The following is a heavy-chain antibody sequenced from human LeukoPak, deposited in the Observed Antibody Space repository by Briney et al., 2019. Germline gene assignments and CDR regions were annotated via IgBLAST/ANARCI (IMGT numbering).Heavy chain of an antibody. Sequence: SETLSPTCAVSGYFISSGYYWCWMRQPPGKGREWVGGINQIGSTYYNPSLKSRATISVATSKNQFSLKLSSVTGADTAVDFCARDPRWLTPDCTSTSCYVTWFDPWGQGTLVTVPS. J-gene: IGHJ5*02. V-gene: IGHV4-38-2*02. CDR3: ARDPRWLTPDCTSTSCYVTWFDP. D-gene: IGHD2-2*01. CDR1: GYFISSGYY. CDR2: INQIGST.